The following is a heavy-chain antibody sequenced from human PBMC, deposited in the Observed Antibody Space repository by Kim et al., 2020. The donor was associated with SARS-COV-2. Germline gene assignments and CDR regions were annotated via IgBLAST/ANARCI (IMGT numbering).Heavy chain of an antibody. D-gene: IGHD6-19*01. CDR3: ARDQQDPYSSCWYPKYYGMDV. J-gene: IGHJ6*02. Sequence: GGSLRLSCAASGFTFSDYYMSWIRQAPGKGLEWVSYISSSGSTIYYADSVKGRFTISRDNAKHSLYLQMNSLRAEDTAVYYCARDQQDPYSSCWYPKYYGMDVWGQGTTVTVSS. CDR1: GFTFSDYY. CDR2: ISSSGSTI. V-gene: IGHV3-11*04.